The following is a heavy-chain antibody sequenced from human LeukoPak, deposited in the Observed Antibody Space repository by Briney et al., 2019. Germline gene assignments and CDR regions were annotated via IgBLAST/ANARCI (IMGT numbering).Heavy chain of an antibody. CDR2: IYYTGST. V-gene: IGHV4-39*01. J-gene: IGHJ4*02. CDR1: GASISGGTYY. D-gene: IGHD1-26*01. CDR3: ARRGGSGRAFNY. Sequence: SETLSLTCSVSGASISGGTYYWGWIRQPPGKGLEWIGSIYYTGSTYDNPSLKSRVTISVDTSKNQFSLKLSSVTAADTAVYYCARRGGSGRAFNYWGQGTLVTVSS.